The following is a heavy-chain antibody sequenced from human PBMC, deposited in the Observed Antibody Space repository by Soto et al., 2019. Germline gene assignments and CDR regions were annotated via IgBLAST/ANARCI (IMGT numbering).Heavy chain of an antibody. Sequence: EVQLLESGGGLVQPGRSLRLSCAASGFTFSNYAMSWVRQAPGQGLDWVSAISGSGGTTYYADSVKGRFTISRDNTKNTLFLQMTSLRDADPAVYYCAKFFVETGSNSGCTSSFHYWGQGTLVNVSS. CDR3: AKFFVETGSNSGCTSSFHY. CDR1: GFTFSNYA. J-gene: IGHJ4*02. CDR2: ISGSGGTT. V-gene: IGHV3-23*01. D-gene: IGHD6-25*01.